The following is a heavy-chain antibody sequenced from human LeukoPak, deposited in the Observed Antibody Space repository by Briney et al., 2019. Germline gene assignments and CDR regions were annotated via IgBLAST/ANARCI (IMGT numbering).Heavy chain of an antibody. CDR2: ISSSGSTI. CDR3: ARGTYAFDI. Sequence: PGGSLTLSCAASGFTFSSYEMNWVGQAPGKGLEWVSYISSSGSTIYYADSVKGRFTISRDNAKNSLYLQMNSLRAEDTAVYYCARGTYAFDIWGQGTIAAVS. CDR1: GFTFSSYE. V-gene: IGHV3-48*03. J-gene: IGHJ3*02.